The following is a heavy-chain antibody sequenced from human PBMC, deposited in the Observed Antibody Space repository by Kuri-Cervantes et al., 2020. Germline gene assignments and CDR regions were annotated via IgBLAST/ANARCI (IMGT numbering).Heavy chain of an antibody. CDR2: IKQDGSEK. V-gene: IGHV3-7*01. CDR1: GFTFSSYW. J-gene: IGHJ6*03. CDR3: ARDASSPDYYDSSGYYYYYYMDV. Sequence: GGSLRLSCAASGFTFSSYWMSWVRQAPGKGLERVANIKQDGSEKYYVDSVKGRFTISRDNAKNSLYLQMNSLRAEDTAVYYCARDASSPDYYDSSGYYYYYYMDVWGKGTTVTVSS. D-gene: IGHD3-22*01.